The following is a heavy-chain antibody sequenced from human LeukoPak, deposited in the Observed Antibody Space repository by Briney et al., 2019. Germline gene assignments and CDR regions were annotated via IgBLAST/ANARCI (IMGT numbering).Heavy chain of an antibody. J-gene: IGHJ4*02. CDR1: GLSISDYY. V-gene: IGHV3-11*01. D-gene: IGHD2-2*02. Sequence: PGGSLRLSCAASGLSISDYYMSWIRQAPGEGLQWISYISSVTSAIHYADSMKGRFTMSRDNAKNSVYLQMNSLRTEDTAMCFCVSTPAIRRLNFWGQGTLVTVSS. CDR2: ISSVTSAI. CDR3: VSTPAIRRLNF.